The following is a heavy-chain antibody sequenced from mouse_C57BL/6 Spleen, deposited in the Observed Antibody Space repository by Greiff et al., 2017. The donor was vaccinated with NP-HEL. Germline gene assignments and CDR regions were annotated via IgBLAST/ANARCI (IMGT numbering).Heavy chain of an antibody. Sequence: VQLQQSGAELVRPGSSVKLSCKASGYTFTSYWMHWVKQRPIQGLEWIGNIDPSDSETHYNQKFKDKATLTVDKSSSTAYMQLSSLTSEDSAVYYCAREDYGTGYFDVWGTGTTVTVSS. CDR3: AREDYGTGYFDV. CDR1: GYTFTSYW. CDR2: IDPSDSET. J-gene: IGHJ1*03. V-gene: IGHV1-52*01. D-gene: IGHD1-1*01.